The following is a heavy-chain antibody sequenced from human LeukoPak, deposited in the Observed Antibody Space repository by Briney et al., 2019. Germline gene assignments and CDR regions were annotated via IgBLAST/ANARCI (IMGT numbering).Heavy chain of an antibody. CDR2: IKEDGSEK. V-gene: IGHV3-7*01. CDR1: GFTFSNYW. D-gene: IGHD3-10*01. Sequence: PGGSLRLSCAASGFTFSNYWMSWVRQAPGKGLEWVANIKEDGSEKYYVDSVKGRFTISRDDAKDSLHLQMNSLRAEDTAVYYCARVSRSSGSYTFDHWGQGTLVIVSS. CDR3: ARVSRSSGSYTFDH. J-gene: IGHJ4*02.